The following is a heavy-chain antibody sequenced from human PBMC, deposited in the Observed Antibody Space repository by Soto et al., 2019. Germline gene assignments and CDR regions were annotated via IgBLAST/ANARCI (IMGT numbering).Heavy chain of an antibody. D-gene: IGHD5-12*01. V-gene: IGHV1-46*01. CDR1: GYTFTSYY. J-gene: IGHJ4*02. CDR3: TRGGVDIVATITPYFDY. Sequence: ASVKVSCKASGYTFTSYYMHWVRQAPGQGLEWMGIINPSGGSTRYAQKFQGRVTMTRDTSTSTVYMELSSLRSEDTAVYYCTRGGVDIVATITPYFDYWGQGTLVTVSS. CDR2: INPSGGST.